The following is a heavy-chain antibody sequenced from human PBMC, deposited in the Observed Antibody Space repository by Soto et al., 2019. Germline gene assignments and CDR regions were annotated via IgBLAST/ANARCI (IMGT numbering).Heavy chain of an antibody. CDR2: INPNSGGT. Sequence: ASVKVSCKASGYTFTGYYMHWVRQAPGQGLEWMVWINPNSGGTNYAQKFQGRVTMTRDTSISTAYMELSRLRSDDTAVYYCARVLFYCSGGSCLVSWFDPWGQGTLVTVSS. D-gene: IGHD2-15*01. CDR3: ARVLFYCSGGSCLVSWFDP. CDR1: GYTFTGYY. V-gene: IGHV1-2*02. J-gene: IGHJ5*02.